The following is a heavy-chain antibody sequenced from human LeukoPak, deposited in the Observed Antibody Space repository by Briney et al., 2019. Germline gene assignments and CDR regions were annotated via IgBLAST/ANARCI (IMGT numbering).Heavy chain of an antibody. Sequence: GGSLRLSCAASGFTFSSYSMNWVRQAPGKGLEWVSYISSSSSTIYYADSVKGRFTISRDNAKNSLYLQMNSLRAEDTAVYYCAELGITMIGGVWSKGTTVTISS. D-gene: IGHD3-10*02. CDR2: ISSSSSTI. CDR3: AELGITMIGGV. CDR1: GFTFSSYS. V-gene: IGHV3-48*01. J-gene: IGHJ6*04.